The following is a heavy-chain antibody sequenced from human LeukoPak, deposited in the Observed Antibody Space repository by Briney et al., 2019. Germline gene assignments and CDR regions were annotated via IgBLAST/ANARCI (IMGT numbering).Heavy chain of an antibody. CDR3: AGEDNSSGYRPFDI. J-gene: IGHJ3*02. CDR1: GYTFTGYY. Sequence: ASVTVSCKASGYTFTGYYIHWVRQAPGQGLEWMGRINPNNGGTNYAQKFQGRVTMTRDMSMSTAYTELSRLRSVDTAVYYCAGEDNSSGYRPFDIWGQGTMVTVPS. V-gene: IGHV1-2*06. CDR2: INPNNGGT. D-gene: IGHD3-22*01.